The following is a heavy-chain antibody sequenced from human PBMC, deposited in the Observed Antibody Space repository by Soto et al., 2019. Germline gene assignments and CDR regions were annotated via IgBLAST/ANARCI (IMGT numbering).Heavy chain of an antibody. D-gene: IGHD3-22*01. J-gene: IGHJ4*02. Sequence: GGSLRLSCAASGFTFSSYGMHWVRQAPGKGLEWVAVISYDGSNKYYADSVKGRFTISRDNSKNTLYLQMNSLRAEDTAVYYCEKDRYYYASSGLIDYWGQGTLVTVSS. CDR2: ISYDGSNK. CDR1: GFTFSSYG. V-gene: IGHV3-30*18. CDR3: EKDRYYYASSGLIDY.